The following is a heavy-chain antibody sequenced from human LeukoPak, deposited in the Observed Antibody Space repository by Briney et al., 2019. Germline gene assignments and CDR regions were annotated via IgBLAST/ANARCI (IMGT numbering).Heavy chain of an antibody. CDR3: AIGRLRTPYGDYGY. V-gene: IGHV1-2*02. D-gene: IGHD4-17*01. CDR2: MNPNNGGT. CDR1: GYTFTGYY. Sequence: ASVKVSCKTSGYTFTGYYMHWVRQAPGQGLEWMGWMNPNNGGTYYAQRFQGRVTMTRDTSISTAYMELSSLRADDTAVYYCAIGRLRTPYGDYGYWGQGTLVTVS. J-gene: IGHJ4*02.